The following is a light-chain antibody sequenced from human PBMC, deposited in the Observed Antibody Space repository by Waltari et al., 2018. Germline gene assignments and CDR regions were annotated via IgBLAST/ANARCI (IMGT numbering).Light chain of an antibody. Sequence: EIVMTQSPATLSVSPGERATLSCRASQSVTSNLAWYQQKPGQAPRLLIFGASTRATDIPARFSGSGSGIEFTLTISSLQSEDFAVYYCLQYNDWPPWTFGQGTKVEIK. CDR1: QSVTSN. CDR2: GAS. CDR3: LQYNDWPPWT. V-gene: IGKV3-15*01. J-gene: IGKJ1*01.